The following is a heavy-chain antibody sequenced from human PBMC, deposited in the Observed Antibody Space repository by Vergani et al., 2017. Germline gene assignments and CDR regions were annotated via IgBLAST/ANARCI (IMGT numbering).Heavy chain of an antibody. CDR3: ARAVATAGAYGMDV. CDR1: GGSLSGYY. D-gene: IGHD5-12*01. Sequence: QVQLQQWGAGLLKPSETLSLTCAVYGGSLSGYYWSWIRQPPGKGLEWIGEINHSGSTDYNPSLKSRVTISVDTAKDQFSLKLSSVTAADPAVYYCARAVATAGAYGMDVWGQGTTVTVSS. V-gene: IGHV4-34*01. CDR2: INHSGST. J-gene: IGHJ6*02.